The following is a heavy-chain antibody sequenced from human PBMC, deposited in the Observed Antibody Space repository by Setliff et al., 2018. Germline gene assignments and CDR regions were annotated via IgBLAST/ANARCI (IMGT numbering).Heavy chain of an antibody. CDR2: IYISGRA. CDR3: AREQWLDPPGYYYMDV. D-gene: IGHD6-19*01. J-gene: IGHJ6*03. Sequence: SETLSLTCTVSGGSISSYYWSWIRQPAGKGLEWIGHIYISGRANYNPSLKSRVTMSIDTSKNQFSLKLNSVTAADMAVYYCAREQWLDPPGYYYMDVWAKGTTVTVSS. V-gene: IGHV4-4*07. CDR1: GGSISSYY.